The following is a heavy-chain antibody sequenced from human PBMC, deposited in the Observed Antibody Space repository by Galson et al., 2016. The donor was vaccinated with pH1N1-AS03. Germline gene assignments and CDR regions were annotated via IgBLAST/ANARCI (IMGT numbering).Heavy chain of an antibody. CDR2: LNPDGDYK. CDR1: GFTFNMYT. CDR3: GPDPEYGEGAY. V-gene: IGHV3-7*01. Sequence: SLRLSCAASGFTFNMYTMDWVRRAPGKGLEWVANLNPDGDYKQYVDSVKGRFTISRDNTRNSLYLQMDSLRVEETAIYYCGPDPEYGEGAYWGQGALVTVSS. D-gene: IGHD4-17*01. J-gene: IGHJ4*02.